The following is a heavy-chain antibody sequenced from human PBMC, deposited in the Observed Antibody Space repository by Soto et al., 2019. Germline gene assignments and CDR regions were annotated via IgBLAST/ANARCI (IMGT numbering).Heavy chain of an antibody. Sequence: QVQLVESGGGVVQPGRSLRLSCAASGFTFSSYAMHWVRQAPGKGLEWVAVISYDGSNKYYADSVKGRFTISRDNSKNTLYLQMNSLRAEDPAVYYCARALYYDFWSGYWTTSYYYYYGMDVW. V-gene: IGHV3-30-3*01. CDR1: GFTFSSYA. CDR3: ARALYYDFWSGYWTTSYYYYYGMDV. D-gene: IGHD3-3*01. CDR2: ISYDGSNK. J-gene: IGHJ6*01.